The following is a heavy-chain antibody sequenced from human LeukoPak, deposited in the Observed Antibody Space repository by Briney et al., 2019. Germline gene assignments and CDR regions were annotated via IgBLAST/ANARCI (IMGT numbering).Heavy chain of an antibody. J-gene: IGHJ4*02. Sequence: ASVKVSCKASGYTFTNYDIDWVRQAAGQGLEWMGWINAGNGNTRYSQKLQDRVTITRDTSANTVYMELSSLRSEDTAVYFCARGLLWFGELSPPGYWGQGTLVTVSS. V-gene: IGHV1-3*01. CDR1: GYTFTNYD. D-gene: IGHD3-10*01. CDR3: ARGLLWFGELSPPGY. CDR2: INAGNGNT.